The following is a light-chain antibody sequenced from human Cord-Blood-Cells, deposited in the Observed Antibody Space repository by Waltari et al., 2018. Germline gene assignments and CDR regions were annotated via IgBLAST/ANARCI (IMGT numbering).Light chain of an antibody. CDR3: QQSYSTPRT. CDR1: QSISSY. CDR2: GAS. V-gene: IGKV1-39*01. Sequence: DIQMTQSPSSLSASVGDRVPITCRASQSISSYLNWYQQKPGKAPKLLIYGASSLQSGVPSRFSGSGSGTDFTLTISSLQPEDFATYYCQQSYSTPRTFGQGTKVEIK. J-gene: IGKJ1*01.